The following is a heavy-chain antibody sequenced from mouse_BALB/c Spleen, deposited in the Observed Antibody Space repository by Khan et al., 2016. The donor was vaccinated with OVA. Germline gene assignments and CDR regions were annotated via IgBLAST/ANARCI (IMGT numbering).Heavy chain of an antibody. Sequence: EVQLQESGPGLVKPSQSLSLTCTVTGYSITSGYGWNWIRQFPGNKLEWMGYISYSGSTNYNPYIKSRISITRDTSKNQFFLQLNSVTTEDTATYYCARTARIKYWGQGTTLTVSS. J-gene: IGHJ2*01. V-gene: IGHV3-2*02. CDR3: ARTARIKY. CDR1: GYSITSGYG. D-gene: IGHD1-2*01. CDR2: ISYSGST.